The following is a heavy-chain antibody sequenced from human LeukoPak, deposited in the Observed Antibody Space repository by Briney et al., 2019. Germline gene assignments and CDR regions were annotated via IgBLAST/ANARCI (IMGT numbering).Heavy chain of an antibody. D-gene: IGHD6-19*01. J-gene: IGHJ4*02. V-gene: IGHV3-21*01. CDR1: GFTFSSYD. CDR3: ARGTLGAWGW. CDR2: ISSSSNYI. Sequence: GGSLRLSCAASGFTFSSYDMNWVRQAPGKGLEWVSSISSSSNYIHYADSVKGRFTISRDNAKSSLYLQMNSLRAEDTAVYFCARGTLGAWGWWGQGTLVTVSS.